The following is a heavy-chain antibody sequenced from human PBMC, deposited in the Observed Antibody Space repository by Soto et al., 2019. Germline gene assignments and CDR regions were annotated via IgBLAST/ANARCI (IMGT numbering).Heavy chain of an antibody. CDR2: ISGYNGDI. CDR3: ARVRIVGAREIDF. D-gene: IGHD1-26*01. J-gene: IGHJ4*02. V-gene: IGHV1-18*04. CDR1: GYTFNRHG. Sequence: QVHLVQSGGEVKKPGASVKVSCKASGYTFNRHGITWVRQAPGQGLEWMGWISGYNGDINYEQKFQGRVTLSSDTLTSAVYLELKSLRFGDTAVYYCARVRIVGAREIDFWGQGTLVPGSS.